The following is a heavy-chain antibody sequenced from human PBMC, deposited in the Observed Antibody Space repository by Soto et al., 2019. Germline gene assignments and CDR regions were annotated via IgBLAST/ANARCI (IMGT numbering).Heavy chain of an antibody. CDR1: GFTFSSYA. Sequence: EVQLLESGGGLVQPGGSLRFSCAASGFTFSSYAMSWVRQAPGKGLEWVSAISGSGGSTYYADSVKGRFTISRDNSKNTLYLQMNSLRAEDTAVYYCAKREVRRYYYYMDVWGKGTTVTVSS. CDR3: AKREVRRYYYYMDV. V-gene: IGHV3-23*01. D-gene: IGHD3-10*01. J-gene: IGHJ6*03. CDR2: ISGSGGST.